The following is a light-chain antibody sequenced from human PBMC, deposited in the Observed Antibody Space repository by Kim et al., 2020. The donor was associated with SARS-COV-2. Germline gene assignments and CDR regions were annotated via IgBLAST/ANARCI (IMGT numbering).Light chain of an antibody. V-gene: IGLV3-1*01. Sequence: VPPGQPARTPCSGDKLGDKYACWYQQKPGQSPVLVIYQDIKRPSGIPERFSGSNSGNTATLTISGTQAMDEADYYCQAWDSSTVVFGGGTQLTVL. CDR1: KLGDKY. J-gene: IGLJ2*01. CDR2: QDI. CDR3: QAWDSSTVV.